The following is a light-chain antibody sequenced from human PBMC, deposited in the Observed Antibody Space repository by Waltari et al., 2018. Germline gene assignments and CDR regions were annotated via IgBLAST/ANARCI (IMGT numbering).Light chain of an antibody. CDR2: GNT. V-gene: IGLV1-40*01. Sequence: QPVLTQPPSMSGAPGQKVTIPCTGGSSHFGAGYDVQWYQQFPGTAPKLLIFGNTNRPAGVPGRFSGSRSGTSASLAIAGLQSEDEAVYYCQSFDSSLSASVFGIGTKLTVL. CDR3: QSFDSSLSASV. J-gene: IGLJ3*02. CDR1: SSHFGAGYD.